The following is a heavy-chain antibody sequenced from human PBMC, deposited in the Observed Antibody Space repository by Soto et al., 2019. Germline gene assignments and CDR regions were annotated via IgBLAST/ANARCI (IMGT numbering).Heavy chain of an antibody. Sequence: PGGSLRLSCAASGFTFSSYDMHWVRQGTGQGLEWVSTIGIADNRYYLSSVKGRFTISRDNSRDTLFLHMNSLRPEDTAMYYCAKGLVVGATIDDFWGQGTLVTVSS. J-gene: IGHJ4*02. CDR1: GFTFSSYD. V-gene: IGHV3-13*04. D-gene: IGHD1-26*01. CDR3: AKGLVVGATIDDF. CDR2: IGIADNR.